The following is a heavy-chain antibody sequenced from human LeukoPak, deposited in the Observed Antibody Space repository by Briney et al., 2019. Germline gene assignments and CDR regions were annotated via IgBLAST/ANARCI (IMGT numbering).Heavy chain of an antibody. CDR2: IYHSGST. V-gene: IGHV4-30-2*01. D-gene: IGHD2-2*01. J-gene: IGHJ5*02. CDR1: GGSISSGGYS. CDR3: AGGYSQYQLLWYNWFDP. Sequence: SETLSLTCAVSGGSISSGGYSWSWVRQPPGKGLEWIGYIYHSGSTYYNPSLKSRVTISVDRSKNQFSLKLSSVTAADTAVYYCAGGYSQYQLLWYNWFDPWGQGTLVTVSS.